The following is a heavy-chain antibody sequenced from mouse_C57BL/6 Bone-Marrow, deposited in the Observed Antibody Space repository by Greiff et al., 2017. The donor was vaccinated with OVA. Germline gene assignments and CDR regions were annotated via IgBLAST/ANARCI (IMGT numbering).Heavy chain of an antibody. D-gene: IGHD2-4*01. Sequence: EVQLQQSGPELVKPGASVKISCKASGYTFTDYYMNWVKQSHGKSLEWIGDINPNNGGTSYNQKFKGKATLTVDKSSSTAYMELRSLTSEYSAVYYCARSRLRTPYAMDYWGQGTSVTVSS. CDR1: GYTFTDYY. V-gene: IGHV1-26*01. CDR3: ARSRLRTPYAMDY. J-gene: IGHJ4*01. CDR2: INPNNGGT.